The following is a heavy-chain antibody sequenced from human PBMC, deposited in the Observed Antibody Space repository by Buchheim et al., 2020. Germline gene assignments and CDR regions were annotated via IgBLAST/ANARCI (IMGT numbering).Heavy chain of an antibody. J-gene: IGHJ5*02. CDR1: GGSFSGYY. CDR3: AREKGDDYVWGSYRRNRFDP. Sequence: QVQLQQWGAGLLKPSETLSLTCAVYGGSFSGYYWSWIRQPPGKGLEWIGEINHSGSTNYNPSLKSRVTISVDTSKNQFSLKLSSATAADTAVYYCAREKGDDYVWGSYRRNRFDPWGQGTL. CDR2: INHSGST. D-gene: IGHD3-16*02. V-gene: IGHV4-34*01.